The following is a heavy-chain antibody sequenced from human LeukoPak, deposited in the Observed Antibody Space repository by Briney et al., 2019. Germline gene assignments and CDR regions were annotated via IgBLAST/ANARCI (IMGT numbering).Heavy chain of an antibody. CDR2: VCGSGDTT. CDR1: GFTFTSYA. D-gene: IGHD2-2*01. J-gene: IGHJ4*02. CDR3: AKGTGPSCYTAVAH. V-gene: IGHV3-23*01. Sequence: GGSLRLSCAASGFTFTSYALSWVRQAPGKGLEWVSVVCGSGDTTYYADSVKGRFTISRDNSKNTLYLQMNSLRAEDTAVYYCAKGTGPSCYTAVAHWGQGTLVTVSS.